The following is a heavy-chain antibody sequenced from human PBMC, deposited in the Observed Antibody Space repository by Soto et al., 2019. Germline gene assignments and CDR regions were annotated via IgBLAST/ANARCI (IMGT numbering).Heavy chain of an antibody. CDR1: GFLLSTSGVG. Sequence: QITLKESGPTLVKPTQTLTLTCTFSGFLLSTSGVGVGWIRQPPGKALEWLALIYWDDDKRYSPSLKSRLTITKDTSKNQVVLTMTNMDPVDRATYYCAHSLIGYYYDSSGSNWFDPWGQGTLVTVSS. D-gene: IGHD3-22*01. V-gene: IGHV2-5*02. J-gene: IGHJ5*02. CDR2: IYWDDDK. CDR3: AHSLIGYYYDSSGSNWFDP.